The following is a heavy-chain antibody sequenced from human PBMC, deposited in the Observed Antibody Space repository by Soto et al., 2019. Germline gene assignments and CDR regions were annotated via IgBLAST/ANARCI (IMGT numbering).Heavy chain of an antibody. CDR1: GGSVTFYY. CDR2: IHDSGNS. J-gene: IGHJ4*02. Sequence: QVQLQESGPGLVKPSETLSLTCSVSGGSVTFYYWTWLRQSPGRGLEWIGYIHDSGNSNYNPSFKSRLSLSIDASDNQFSLRLSSVTAADTAVYFCARACRGFWSGYTLDYWGRGTLVTVSS. V-gene: IGHV4-59*02. CDR3: ARACRGFWSGYTLDY. D-gene: IGHD3-3*01.